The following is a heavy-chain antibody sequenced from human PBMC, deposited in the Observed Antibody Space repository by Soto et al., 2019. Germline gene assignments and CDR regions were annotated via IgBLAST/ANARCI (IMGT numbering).Heavy chain of an antibody. V-gene: IGHV3-48*01. CDR2: ISSSSSTI. D-gene: IGHD5-12*01. J-gene: IGHJ6*02. CDR1: GFTFSSYS. Sequence: GGSLRLSCAASGFTFSSYSMNWVRQAPGKGLEWVSYISSSSSTIYYADSVKGRFTISRDNAKNSLYLQMNSLRAEDTAVYYCARADGGYVHGYYYYGMDVWGQGTTVTVSS. CDR3: ARADGGYVHGYYYYGMDV.